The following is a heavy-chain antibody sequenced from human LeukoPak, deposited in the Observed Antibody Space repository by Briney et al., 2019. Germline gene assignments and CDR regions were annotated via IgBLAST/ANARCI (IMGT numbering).Heavy chain of an antibody. V-gene: IGHV3-23*01. CDR3: AKARGTSVYEQFDY. CDR1: GFAFSTYA. Sequence: PGGSLRLSSAASGFAFSTYAMTWVRHAPEKGLQWVSPISTSGRDTYYADSVEGRFTISRDNSKNTLYLQMNSLRADDTAVYYCAKARGTSVYEQFDYWGQGTQVTVSP. D-gene: IGHD5/OR15-5a*01. J-gene: IGHJ4*02. CDR2: ISTSGRDT.